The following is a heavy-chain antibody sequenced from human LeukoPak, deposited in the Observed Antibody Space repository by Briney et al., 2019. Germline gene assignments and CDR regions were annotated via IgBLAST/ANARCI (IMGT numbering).Heavy chain of an antibody. J-gene: IGHJ6*03. Sequence: SVKVSCKASGGTFSSYAISWVRQAPGQGLEWMGGIIPIFGTANYAQKFQGRVAITTDESTSTAYMELSSLRSEDTAVYYCARDQGVVPAATRGYYYYYYYMDVWGKGTTVTVSS. CDR3: ARDQGVVPAATRGYYYYYYYMDV. D-gene: IGHD2-2*01. V-gene: IGHV1-69*05. CDR2: IIPIFGTA. CDR1: GGTFSSYA.